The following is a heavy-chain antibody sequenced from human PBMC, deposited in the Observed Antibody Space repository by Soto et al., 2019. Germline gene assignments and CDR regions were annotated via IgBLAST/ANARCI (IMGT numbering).Heavy chain of an antibody. CDR2: INSGSGTK. V-gene: IGHV3-48*02. CDR3: ARDIIVLSRTGMDV. Sequence: ENLVESGGGLVQPGGSLRLSCAASGFTFSIYTMNWVRQAPGKGLEWVAYINSGSGTKNYADSVKGRFTISRDDAKKSLFLPMSSLRDEDTAVYYCARDIIVLSRTGMDVWGQGTTVTVSS. CDR1: GFTFSIYT. J-gene: IGHJ6*02. D-gene: IGHD3-22*01.